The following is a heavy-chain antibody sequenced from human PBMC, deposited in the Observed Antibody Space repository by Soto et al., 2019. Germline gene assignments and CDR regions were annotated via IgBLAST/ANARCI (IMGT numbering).Heavy chain of an antibody. D-gene: IGHD3-22*01. CDR1: GGSLSNYG. CDR2: IIPVFCTP. V-gene: IGHV1-69*12. Sequence: QVQLVQSGAEVKKPGSSVKVSCKASGGSLSNYGISWVRQAPGQGLEWMGAIIPVFCTPNYAQKFQDRVTIXAHXSTTTVYMEVRSLTSEDTAVYYCARGDATKIVVTTYYAMDVWGQGTTVTVSS. J-gene: IGHJ6*02. CDR3: ARGDATKIVVTTYYAMDV.